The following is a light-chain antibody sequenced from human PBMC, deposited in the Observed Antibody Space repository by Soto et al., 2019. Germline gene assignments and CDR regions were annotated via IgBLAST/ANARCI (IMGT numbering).Light chain of an antibody. CDR1: QSVISNY. CDR2: AAS. Sequence: EVVLTQSPGTVSLSPGERVTLSCRASQSVISNYLAWYQQRPGQAPRLLIYAASSRATGIPDTFSGSGSGTDFTLSISSLEPKDFAVYYCQQYGSSLTWTFGQGTKVE. J-gene: IGKJ1*01. V-gene: IGKV3-20*01. CDR3: QQYGSSLTWT.